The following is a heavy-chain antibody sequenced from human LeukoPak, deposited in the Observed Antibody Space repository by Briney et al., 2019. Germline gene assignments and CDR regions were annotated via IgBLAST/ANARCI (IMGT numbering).Heavy chain of an antibody. V-gene: IGHV3-69-1*01. CDR3: ARAQTMFWEFDGFDI. Sequence: GGSLRLSCAASGFSFSSYSMNWVRQAPGKGLEWVATMTRSSTIYYADSVKGRFTISRDNAKNSVYLQMNSLRDEDTAVYSCARAQTMFWEFDGFDIWGRGTKVTVPS. D-gene: IGHD3-10*02. J-gene: IGHJ3*02. CDR1: GFSFSSYS. CDR2: MTRSSTI.